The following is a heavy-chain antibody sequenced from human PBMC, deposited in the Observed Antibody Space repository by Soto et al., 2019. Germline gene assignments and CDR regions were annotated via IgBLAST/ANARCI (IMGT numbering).Heavy chain of an antibody. D-gene: IGHD6-19*01. V-gene: IGHV3-33*01. CDR1: GFTFSTYG. CDR3: ARENRPAVYYYYMDV. J-gene: IGHJ6*03. CDR2: IWYDGSEK. Sequence: QVQLVESGGGVVQPGRSLRLSCAASGFTFSTYGMHWVRQAPGKGLEWAAVIWYDGSEKYYVDSVKGRFTISRDNSKNTLYLQMNSLRAEDTAVYYCARENRPAVYYYYMDVWGKGTTVTVSS.